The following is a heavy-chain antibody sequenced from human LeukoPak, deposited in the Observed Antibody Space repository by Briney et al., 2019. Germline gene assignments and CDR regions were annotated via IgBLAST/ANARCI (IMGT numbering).Heavy chain of an antibody. D-gene: IGHD3-22*01. J-gene: IGHJ4*02. Sequence: GGSLRLSCAASGFTFSSYEMNWVRQAPGKGLEWVSYISTTGSSIYYADSVKGRFTISRDNAKNTVYLQMNSLRAEDTAVYYCVRDWGYDSSGYWQKYFDTWGQGTLVTVSS. CDR1: GFTFSSYE. CDR3: VRDWGYDSSGYWQKYFDT. V-gene: IGHV3-48*03. CDR2: ISTTGSSI.